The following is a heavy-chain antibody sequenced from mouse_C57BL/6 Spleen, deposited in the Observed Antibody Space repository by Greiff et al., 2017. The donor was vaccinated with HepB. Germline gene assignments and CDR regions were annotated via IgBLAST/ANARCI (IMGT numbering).Heavy chain of an antibody. CDR1: GYTFTSYW. CDR2: IDPSDSET. Sequence: QVQLQQPGAELVRPGSSVKLSCKASGYTFTSYWMHWVKQRPIQGLEWIGNIDPSDSETHYNQKFKDKATLTVDKSSSTAYMQLSSLTSEDSAVYYCARSGYDYDRFAYWGQGTLVTVSA. CDR3: ARSGYDYDRFAY. J-gene: IGHJ3*01. D-gene: IGHD2-4*01. V-gene: IGHV1-52*01.